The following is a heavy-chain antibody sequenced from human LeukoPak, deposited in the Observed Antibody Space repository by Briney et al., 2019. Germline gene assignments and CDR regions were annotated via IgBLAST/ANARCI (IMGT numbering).Heavy chain of an antibody. Sequence: SETLSLTCTVSGGSISSGGYYWSWIRQHPGKGLEWIGYIYYSGSTYYNPSLKSRVTISVDTSKNQFSLKLSSVTAADTAVYYCARGVVVTAEYDYWGQGTLVTVSS. CDR2: IYYSGST. CDR1: GGSISSGGYY. V-gene: IGHV4-31*03. CDR3: ARGVVVTAEYDY. J-gene: IGHJ4*02. D-gene: IGHD2-21*02.